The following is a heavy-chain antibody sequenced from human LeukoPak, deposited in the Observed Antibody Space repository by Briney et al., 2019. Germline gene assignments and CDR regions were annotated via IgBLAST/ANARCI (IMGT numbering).Heavy chain of an antibody. V-gene: IGHV3-23*01. J-gene: IGHJ1*01. CDR2: ISGSGGST. CDR1: GFTFSSYA. D-gene: IGHD3-10*01. CDR3: AKVQYYYGSGKAFQH. Sequence: TGGSLRLSCAASGFTFSSYAMSWVRQAPGKGLEWVSSISGSGGSTYYADSVKGRFTISRDNSKNTLYLQMNSLRAEDTAVYYCAKVQYYYGSGKAFQHWGQGTLVTVSS.